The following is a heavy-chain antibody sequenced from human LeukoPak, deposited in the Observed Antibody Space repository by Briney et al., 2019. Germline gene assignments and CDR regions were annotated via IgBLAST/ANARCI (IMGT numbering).Heavy chain of an antibody. Sequence: SETLSLTCTVSGRSISSSSYYWGWIRQSPGTGLEWIGRVYYSGSTYYNPSLKSRVTISVDTSKNQFSLKLSSVTAADTAVYYCARRRISMVPGVIIPHFDFWGQGTLFTVSS. CDR3: ARRRISMVPGVIIPHFDF. CDR2: VYYSGST. J-gene: IGHJ4*02. CDR1: GRSISSSSYY. V-gene: IGHV4-39*01. D-gene: IGHD3-10*01.